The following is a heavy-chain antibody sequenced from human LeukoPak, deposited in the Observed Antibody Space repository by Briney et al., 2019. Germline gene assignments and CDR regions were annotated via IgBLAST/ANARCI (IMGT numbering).Heavy chain of an antibody. D-gene: IGHD1-26*01. J-gene: IGHJ4*02. CDR1: GFTLSSFA. CDR2: ISSDGGRT. Sequence: GGSLRLSCSASGFTLSSFAMFWVRQAPGKGLEYVSGISSDGGRTNYADSVKARFTISRDNSKVTLYLQMTSLRPEDTAIYYCVKDPSGNYFYFDYWGQGTLVTVSS. V-gene: IGHV3-64D*09. CDR3: VKDPSGNYFYFDY.